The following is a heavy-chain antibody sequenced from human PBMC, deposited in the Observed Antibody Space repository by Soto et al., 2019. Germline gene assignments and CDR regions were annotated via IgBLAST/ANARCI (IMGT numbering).Heavy chain of an antibody. V-gene: IGHV1-69*13. CDR3: ARDKXAPLPAARNYYYYGMDV. J-gene: IGHJ6*02. D-gene: IGHD2-2*01. CDR1: GGTFSSYA. Sequence: SVKVSCKASGGTFSSYAISWVRQAPGQGLEWMGGIIPIFGTANYAQKFQGRVTITADESTSTAYMELSSLRSEDTAVYYCARDKXAPLPAARNYYYYGMDVWGQGTTVTVSS. CDR2: IIPIFGTA.